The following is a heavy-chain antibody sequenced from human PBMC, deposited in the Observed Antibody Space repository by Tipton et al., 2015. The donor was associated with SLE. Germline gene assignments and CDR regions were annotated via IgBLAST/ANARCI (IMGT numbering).Heavy chain of an antibody. J-gene: IGHJ4*02. CDR3: ARGGNYDFFLSPNSYFYY. Sequence: TLSLTCAVYGGSFSGYYWNWIRHPPGKGLEWIGEINHSGGTNYNPSLKSRVTISVDTSKNQFSLKLSSVTAADTAVYYCARGGNYDFFLSPNSYFYYWGQGTLVAVSS. CDR1: GGSFSGYY. D-gene: IGHD3-3*01. CDR2: INHSGGT. V-gene: IGHV4-34*01.